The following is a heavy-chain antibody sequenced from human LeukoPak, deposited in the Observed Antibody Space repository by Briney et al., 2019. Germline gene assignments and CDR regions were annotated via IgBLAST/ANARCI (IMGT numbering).Heavy chain of an antibody. V-gene: IGHV3-23*01. CDR1: GFTFSSYA. CDR2: ISPSGDRT. J-gene: IGHJ4*02. D-gene: IGHD5-18*01. CDR3: GKTTVGYSSGQKPAWPVDY. Sequence: GGSLRLSCAASGFTFSSYAMSWVRQAPGKGLEWVSFISPSGDRTSNADSVEGRFTISRDNTRNTVYLQINSLRAEDTAVYYCGKTTVGYSSGQKPAWPVDYWGQGTLVTVSS.